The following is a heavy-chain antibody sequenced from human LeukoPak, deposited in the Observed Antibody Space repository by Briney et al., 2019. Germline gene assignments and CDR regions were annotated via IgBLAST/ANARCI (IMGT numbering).Heavy chain of an antibody. J-gene: IGHJ4*02. CDR3: VTWYSNTNC. Sequence: GGSLRLSCAASGFTFSSSWMSWLRQAPGEGLEWVAHIKPDGSEKYYVDSVKGRFTISRDNARNSLDLQMNNLGAEDTAVYYCVTWYSNTNCWGQGALVSVSS. D-gene: IGHD1-26*01. CDR1: GFTFSSSW. V-gene: IGHV3-7*01. CDR2: IKPDGSEK.